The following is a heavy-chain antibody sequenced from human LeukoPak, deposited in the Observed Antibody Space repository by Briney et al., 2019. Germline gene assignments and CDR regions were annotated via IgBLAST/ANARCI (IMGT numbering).Heavy chain of an antibody. J-gene: IGHJ4*01. CDR3: ASPYYYDSSGYYSPFDY. D-gene: IGHD3-22*01. CDR1: GGSISSSSYY. V-gene: IGHV4-39*01. Sequence: SGTLSLTCTVSGGSISSSSYYWGWICQPPGKGLEWIGSIYYSGSTYYNPSLKSRVTISVDTSKNQFSLKLSSVTTADTAVYYCASPYYYDSSGYYSPFDYWGHGTLVTVSS. CDR2: IYYSGST.